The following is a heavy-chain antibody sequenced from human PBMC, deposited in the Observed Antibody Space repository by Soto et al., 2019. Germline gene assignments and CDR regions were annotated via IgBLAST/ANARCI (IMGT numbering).Heavy chain of an antibody. V-gene: IGHV3-23*01. CDR3: AKDPAYSNYGASNFDY. CDR2: ISGSGGST. CDR1: GFTFSSYA. Sequence: EVQLLESGGGLVQPGGSLRLSCAASGFTFSSYAMSWVRQAPGKGLEWVSAISGSGGSTYYADSVKGRFTISRDNSKNPLYLQMNSLRAEDTAVYYCAKDPAYSNYGASNFDYWGQGTLVTVSS. J-gene: IGHJ4*02. D-gene: IGHD4-4*01.